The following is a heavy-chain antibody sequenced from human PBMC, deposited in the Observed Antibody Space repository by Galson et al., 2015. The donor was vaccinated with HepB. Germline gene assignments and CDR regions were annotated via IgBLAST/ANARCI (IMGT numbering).Heavy chain of an antibody. Sequence: SLRLSCAASGFSFSTYAMTWVRQAPGKGLEWVSTINNVGGSTFYADSVKGRFTISRDNSKNMLYLQMDTLRADDTAVYYCTKPRYTSGSARGMDSWGQGAL. D-gene: IGHD6-25*01. V-gene: IGHV3-23*01. CDR1: GFSFSTYA. J-gene: IGHJ4*02. CDR2: INNVGGST. CDR3: TKPRYTSGSARGMDS.